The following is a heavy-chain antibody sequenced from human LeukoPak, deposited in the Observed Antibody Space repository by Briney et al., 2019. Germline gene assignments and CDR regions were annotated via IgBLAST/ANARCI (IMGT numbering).Heavy chain of an antibody. CDR2: ISGSGGST. CDR1: GFTFSSYA. J-gene: IGHJ5*01. D-gene: IGHD6-13*01. V-gene: IGHV3-23*01. Sequence: PGGSLRLSCAASGFTFSSYAMSWVRQAPGKGLEWVSAISGSGGSTYYADSVKGRFTISRDNSKNTLYLQMNSLRAEDTAVYYCARGQYSSSWTGNWFDPWGQGTLVTISS. CDR3: ARGQYSSSWTGNWFDP.